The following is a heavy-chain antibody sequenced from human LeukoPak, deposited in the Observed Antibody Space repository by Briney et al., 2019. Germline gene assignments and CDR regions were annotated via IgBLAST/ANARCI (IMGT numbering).Heavy chain of an antibody. CDR3: ARERRIAIIGAGGWFDP. V-gene: IGHV3-74*01. CDR1: GFTFSSYW. J-gene: IGHJ5*02. D-gene: IGHD3-3*01. CDR2: INHDGSYT. Sequence: PGTSLRLSCAASGFTFSSYWMHWVRQAPGKGLVWVSRINHDGSYTHYADSVKGRFTISRDNAKNTLYLQMNSLRAEDTAVYYCARERRIAIIGAGGWFDPWGQGTLVTVSS.